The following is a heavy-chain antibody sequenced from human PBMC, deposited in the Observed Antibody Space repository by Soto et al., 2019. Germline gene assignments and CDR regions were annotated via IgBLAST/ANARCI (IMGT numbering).Heavy chain of an antibody. V-gene: IGHV4-39*01. CDR3: ARGLTTVTTVRYFDY. Sequence: PSETLSLTCTVPGDSITSNSYFWAWIRQPPGNGLEWIGSIYYSGTTYYNPSLKSRVTISVDRSKNQFSLKLSSVTAADTAVYYCARGLTTVTTVRYFDYWGQGALVTVS. J-gene: IGHJ4*02. CDR1: GDSITSNSYF. D-gene: IGHD4-17*01. CDR2: IYYSGTT.